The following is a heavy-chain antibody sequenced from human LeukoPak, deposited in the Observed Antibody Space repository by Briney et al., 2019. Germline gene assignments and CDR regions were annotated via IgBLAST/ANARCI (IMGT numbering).Heavy chain of an antibody. J-gene: IGHJ1*01. CDR3: ARGADILTGYYIEDEYFQH. D-gene: IGHD3-9*01. V-gene: IGHV3-9*01. CDR1: GFTFDDYA. CDR2: ISWNSGSI. Sequence: GGSLRLSCAASGFTFDDYAMHWVRQAPGKGLEWVSGISWNSGSIGYADSVKGRFTISRDNSKNTLYLQMNSLRAEDTAVYYCARGADILTGYYIEDEYFQHWGQGTLVTVSS.